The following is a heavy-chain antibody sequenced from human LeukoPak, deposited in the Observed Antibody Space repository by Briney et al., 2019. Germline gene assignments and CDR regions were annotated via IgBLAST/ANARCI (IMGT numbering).Heavy chain of an antibody. D-gene: IGHD2-15*01. Sequence: ASVKVSCKASGGTFSSYAISWVRQAPGQGLEWMGGIIPIFGTANYAQKFRGRVTITTDESTSTAYMELSSLRSEDTAVYYCARVISRYGAFDYWGQGTLVTVSS. V-gene: IGHV1-69*05. CDR3: ARVISRYGAFDY. J-gene: IGHJ4*02. CDR2: IIPIFGTA. CDR1: GGTFSSYA.